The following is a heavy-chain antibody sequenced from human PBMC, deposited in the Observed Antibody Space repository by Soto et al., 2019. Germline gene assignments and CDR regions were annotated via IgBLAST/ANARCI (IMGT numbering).Heavy chain of an antibody. D-gene: IGHD3-9*01. CDR3: ARVARLSRYFVWFPDTTQPGIFDY. Sequence: ASVKVSCKASGYTFTSYGISWVRQAPGQGLEWMGWISAYNGNTNYAQKLQGRVTMTTDTSTSTAYMELRSLRSDDTAVYYCARVARLSRYFVWFPDTTQPGIFDYWGQGTLRTVS. J-gene: IGHJ4*02. V-gene: IGHV1-18*04. CDR2: ISAYNGNT. CDR1: GYTFTSYG.